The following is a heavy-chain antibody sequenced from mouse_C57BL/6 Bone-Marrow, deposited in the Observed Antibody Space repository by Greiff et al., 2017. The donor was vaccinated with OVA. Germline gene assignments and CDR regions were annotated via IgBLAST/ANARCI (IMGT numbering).Heavy chain of an antibody. J-gene: IGHJ2*01. CDR2: IDPENGDT. D-gene: IGHD1-1*01. CDR1: GFNIKDDY. Sequence: EVLLQQSGAELVRPGASVKLSCTASGFNIKDDYMHWVKQRPEQGLEWIGWIDPENGDTEYASKFQGKATITADTSSNTAYLQLSSLTSEDTAVYYCTTHGFDYWGQGTTLTVSS. CDR3: TTHGFDY. V-gene: IGHV14-4*01.